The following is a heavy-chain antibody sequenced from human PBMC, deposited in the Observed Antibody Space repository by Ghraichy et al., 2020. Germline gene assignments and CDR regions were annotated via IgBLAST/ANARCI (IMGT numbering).Heavy chain of an antibody. CDR2: INHSGNT. CDR1: GGSFSGYY. J-gene: IGHJ5*02. CDR3: ARGGTKYCSGGSCYSSVRVDP. D-gene: IGHD2-15*01. V-gene: IGHV4-34*01. Sequence: SETLSLTCAVYGGSFSGYYWSWIRQPPGKGLEWIGEINHSGNTNYNPSLKSRVTISVDTSKNQFSLKLSSVTAADTAVYYCARGGTKYCSGGSCYSSVRVDPWGQGTLVTVSS.